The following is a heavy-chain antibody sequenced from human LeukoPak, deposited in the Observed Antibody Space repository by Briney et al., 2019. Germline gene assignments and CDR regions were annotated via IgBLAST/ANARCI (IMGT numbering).Heavy chain of an antibody. CDR3: ARSGSRPFYDILTGSSNWFDP. CDR2: IYYSGST. Sequence: SETLSLTCTVSGGSISSYYWSWIRQPPGKGLEWIGYIYYSGSTNYNPSLKSRVTISVDTSKNQFSLKLSSVPAADTAVYYCARSGSRPFYDILTGSSNWFDPWGQGTLVTVSS. V-gene: IGHV4-59*08. CDR1: GGSISSYY. J-gene: IGHJ5*02. D-gene: IGHD3-9*01.